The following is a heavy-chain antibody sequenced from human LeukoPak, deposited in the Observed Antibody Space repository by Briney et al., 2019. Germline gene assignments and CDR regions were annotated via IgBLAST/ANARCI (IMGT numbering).Heavy chain of an antibody. CDR1: GFTFSSYA. V-gene: IGHV3-23*01. CDR3: TRGGYYDNSGASDY. J-gene: IGHJ4*02. CDR2: ISGSGGST. Sequence: GGSLRLSCAASGFTFSSYAMSWVRQAPGKGLEWVSAISGSGGSTYYADSVKGRFTISRDNAKNSLYLQMNSLRAEDTALYYCTRGGYYDNSGASDYWGQGTLVTVSS. D-gene: IGHD3-22*01.